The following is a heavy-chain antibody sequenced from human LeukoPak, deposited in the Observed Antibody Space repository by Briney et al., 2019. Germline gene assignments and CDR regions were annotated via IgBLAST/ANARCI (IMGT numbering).Heavy chain of an antibody. CDR1: GYSFTSFW. D-gene: IGHD3-9*01. CDR3: ARPQAYSDILTAYYIHYYFDS. CDR2: IYPGDSDT. J-gene: IGHJ4*02. Sequence: GESLKISCKGSGYSFTSFWIGWVRQMPGKGLEWMGVIYPGDSDTRYSPSFQGQVTISADKSITTAYLQWSSLKASDTAMYYCARPQAYSDILTAYYIHYYFDSWGQGTLVTVSS. V-gene: IGHV5-51*01.